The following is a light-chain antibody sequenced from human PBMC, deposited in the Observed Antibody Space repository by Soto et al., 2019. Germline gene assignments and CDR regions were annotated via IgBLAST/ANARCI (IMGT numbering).Light chain of an antibody. V-gene: IGLV1-47*01. J-gene: IGLJ2*01. CDR1: SSNIGSNY. CDR3: AAWDDSLSVP. CDR2: RNN. Sequence: QSVLTQPPSASGTPGQRVTISCSGSSSNIGSNYVYWYQQLPGTAPKLLIYRNNQRPSGVPDRFSGSKSGTSASLAISGLRSEDEADYYCAAWDDSLSVPFGGGTKLNVL.